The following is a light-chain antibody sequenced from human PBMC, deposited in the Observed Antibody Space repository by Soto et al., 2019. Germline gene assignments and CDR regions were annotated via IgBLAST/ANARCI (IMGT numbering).Light chain of an antibody. V-gene: IGLV2-11*01. CDR3: CSNAGSYV. CDR1: SSDVGGYNY. J-gene: IGLJ1*01. CDR2: DVS. Sequence: QSVLTQPRSVSGSPGQSVTISCTGTSSDVGGYNYVSWYQQHPGKAPKLMIYDVSKRPSVVPDRFSGSKSGNTASLTISGLQAEDEADYYCCSNAGSYVFGTGTKVTVL.